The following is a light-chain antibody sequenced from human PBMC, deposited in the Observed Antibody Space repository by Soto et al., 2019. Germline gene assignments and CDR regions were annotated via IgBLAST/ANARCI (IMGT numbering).Light chain of an antibody. Sequence: SYELTQPLSVSVALGQTARITCGGNNIGSKNVHWYQQKPGQAPVLVIYRDSSRPSGIPGRFSGSISGNTATLTITRAQDGDEADYYCQVWDSSTVVFGGGTKLTVL. J-gene: IGLJ2*01. CDR2: RDS. CDR1: NIGSKN. CDR3: QVWDSSTVV. V-gene: IGLV3-9*01.